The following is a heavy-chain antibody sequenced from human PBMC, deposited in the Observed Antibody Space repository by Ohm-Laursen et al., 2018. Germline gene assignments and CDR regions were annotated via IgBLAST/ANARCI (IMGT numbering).Heavy chain of an antibody. CDR2: TYYGSKWYN. CDR3: ARGRVYGISRPFDY. D-gene: IGHD6-13*01. CDR1: GDSVSSNSAA. Sequence: QTLSLTCAISGDSVSSNSAAWNWIRQSPSRGLEWRGRTYYGSKWYNDYAVSVKSRITINPDTSKNQFSLKLNSVTPEDTAVYYCARGRVYGISRPFDYWGQGTLVTVSS. V-gene: IGHV6-1*01. J-gene: IGHJ4*02.